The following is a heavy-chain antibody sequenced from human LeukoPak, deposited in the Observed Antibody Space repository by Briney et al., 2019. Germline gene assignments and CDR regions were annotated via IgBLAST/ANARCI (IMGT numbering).Heavy chain of an antibody. CDR2: IHHNGDIT. D-gene: IGHD6-19*01. V-gene: IGHV3-64*04. J-gene: IGHJ4*02. CDR1: GFTLFWHV. CDR3: ANSPVAGGY. Sequence: GGSLRLSCSASGFTLFWHVMHWVRQAPGKPLEYVSFIHHNGDITSYADSVRGRFTVSRDNSKNMLYLQMNSLRAEDTAVYYCANSPVAGGYWGQGTLVTVSS.